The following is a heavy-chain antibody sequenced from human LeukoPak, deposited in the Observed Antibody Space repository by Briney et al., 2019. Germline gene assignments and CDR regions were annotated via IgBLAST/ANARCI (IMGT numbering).Heavy chain of an antibody. J-gene: IGHJ4*02. CDR1: GFTFSNYW. CDR2: IKYDGSEK. Sequence: PGGCLRLSCAASGFTFSNYWTSWVRQAPGKGLEWVANIKYDGSEKYYVDSVKGRFTISRDNAKNSLYLQMNSLRAEDTAVYYCARDAVQLFDYWGQGTLVTVSS. CDR3: ARDAVQLFDY. D-gene: IGHD1-1*01. V-gene: IGHV3-7*01.